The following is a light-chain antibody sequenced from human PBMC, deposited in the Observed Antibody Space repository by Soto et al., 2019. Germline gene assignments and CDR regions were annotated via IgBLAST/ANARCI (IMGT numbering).Light chain of an antibody. J-gene: IGKJ1*01. CDR2: GVS. V-gene: IGKV3-20*01. CDR3: QQYNNWPPVT. CDR1: QSVINY. Sequence: EVVLTQSPGTLSLSPGERATLSCRASQSVINYLGWYQQKPGQAPRLLIYGVSSRATGIPDRFSGSGSGTDFTLTISRLEPEDFAVYYCQQYNNWPPVTFGQGTKVDIK.